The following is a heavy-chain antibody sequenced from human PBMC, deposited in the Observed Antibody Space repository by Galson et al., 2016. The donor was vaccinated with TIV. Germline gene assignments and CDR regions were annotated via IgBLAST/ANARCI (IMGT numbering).Heavy chain of an antibody. D-gene: IGHD2-2*01. J-gene: IGHJ4*01. CDR3: ARDYRIMSTTTLDL. CDR1: GYPFSHYG. Sequence: SVKVSCKASGYPFSHYGISWVRQAPGDRLEWMGIMNPDSGTTTYAQKFQGRITMTRDTSTSTSYMEVRSLRSEDTAVYFCARDYRIMSTTTLDLWGQGTLVTVSS. CDR2: MNPDSGTT. V-gene: IGHV1-46*01.